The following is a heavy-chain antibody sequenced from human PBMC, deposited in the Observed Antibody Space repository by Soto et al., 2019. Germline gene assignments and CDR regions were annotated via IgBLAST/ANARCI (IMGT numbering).Heavy chain of an antibody. CDR3: AKDCPAGRGGIGYFDWLISPFDY. Sequence: HPGGSLRHSCAASGFTVSSYAMSWVRQAPGKGQEWVSAISGSGGSTYYADSVKGRFTISRDNSKNTLYLQMNSLRAEDTAVYYCAKDCPAGRGGIGYFDWLISPFDYWGQGTLVTVSS. D-gene: IGHD3-9*01. J-gene: IGHJ4*02. CDR2: ISGSGGST. CDR1: GFTVSSYA. V-gene: IGHV3-23*01.